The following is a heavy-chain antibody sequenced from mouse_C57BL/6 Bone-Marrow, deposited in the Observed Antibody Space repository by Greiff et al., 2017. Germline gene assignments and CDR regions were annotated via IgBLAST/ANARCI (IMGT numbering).Heavy chain of an antibody. D-gene: IGHD1-1*01. CDR3: TRDRLRSAWFAY. CDR2: ISSGGDYI. J-gene: IGHJ3*01. CDR1: GFTFSSYA. Sequence: DVMLVESGEGLVKPGGSLKLSCAASGFTFSSYAMSWVRPTPEKRLEWVAYISSGGDYIYYADTVKGRVTISRDNARNTLYLQMSSLKSEDTAMYYCTRDRLRSAWFAYWGQGTLVTVSA. V-gene: IGHV5-9-1*02.